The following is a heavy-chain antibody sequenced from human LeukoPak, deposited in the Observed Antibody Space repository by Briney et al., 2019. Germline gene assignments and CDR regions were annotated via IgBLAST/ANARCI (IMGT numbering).Heavy chain of an antibody. D-gene: IGHD5-24*01. V-gene: IGHV3-74*01. CDR2: IKTDGTNT. CDR1: GFTFTRHW. CDR3: GGSEDGYIGY. Sequence: GGSLRLSCAASGFTFTRHWMHWVRQAPGKGLEWVSRIKTDGTNTIYADFVEGRFTISRDNARNTLYLQMSSLRAGDTAVYYCGGSEDGYIGYWGQGTLVTVSS. J-gene: IGHJ4*02.